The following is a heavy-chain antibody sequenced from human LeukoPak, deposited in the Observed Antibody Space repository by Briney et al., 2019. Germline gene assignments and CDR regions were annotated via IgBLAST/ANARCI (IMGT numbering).Heavy chain of an antibody. V-gene: IGHV3-9*01. CDR2: ISWNSGTI. Sequence: SLSLSCAASGFTFDDYAMHWVRQAPGKGLEWVSGISWNSGTIGYADSVKGRFTISRDNGKKSLFLQMNSLRAEDTALYYCSKDTRDILTGYYNTAFDYWGQGTLVTVSS. J-gene: IGHJ4*02. CDR1: GFTFDDYA. D-gene: IGHD3-9*01. CDR3: SKDTRDILTGYYNTAFDY.